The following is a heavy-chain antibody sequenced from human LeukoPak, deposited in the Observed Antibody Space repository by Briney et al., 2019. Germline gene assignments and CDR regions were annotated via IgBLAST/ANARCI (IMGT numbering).Heavy chain of an antibody. J-gene: IGHJ3*02. CDR3: ARERQDTILHSGAFDI. V-gene: IGHV3-48*03. CDR1: GFTFSSYE. CDR2: ISSSGSTI. Sequence: GGSLRLSCAASGFTFSSYEMNWVRQAPGKGLEWVSYISSSGSTIYYADSVKGRFTISRDNSKNTLYLQMNSLRAEDTAVYFCARERQDTILHSGAFDIWGQGTMVTVSS. D-gene: IGHD2-21*01.